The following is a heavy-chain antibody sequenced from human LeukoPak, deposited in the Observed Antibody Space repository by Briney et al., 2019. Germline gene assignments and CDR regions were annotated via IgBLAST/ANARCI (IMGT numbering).Heavy chain of an antibody. Sequence: SETLSLTCAVSSGSLSGYSWGWIRQPPGKGLEWVGEISHSGITNYNASLKGRVTISLKKSETQFSLMLSSVTAADTAVYYCTRQSGTVTPIDYWSQGTLVTVSS. CDR1: SGSLSGYS. V-gene: IGHV4-34*01. CDR2: ISHSGIT. D-gene: IGHD4-17*01. J-gene: IGHJ4*02. CDR3: TRQSGTVTPIDY.